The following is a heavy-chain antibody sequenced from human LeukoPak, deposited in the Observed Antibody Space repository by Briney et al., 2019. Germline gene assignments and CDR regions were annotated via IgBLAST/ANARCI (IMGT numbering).Heavy chain of an antibody. CDR2: ISISSNYI. V-gene: IGHV3-21*01. J-gene: IGHJ6*04. D-gene: IGHD3-10*02. CDR1: GFTFSRYS. CDR3: AELGITMIGGV. Sequence: GGSLRLSCAASGFTFSRYSMNWVRQAPGKGLEWVSSISISSNYIYYADSVKGRFTISRDNAKNSLYLQVNSLRAEDTAVYYCAELGITMIGGVWGKGTTVTISS.